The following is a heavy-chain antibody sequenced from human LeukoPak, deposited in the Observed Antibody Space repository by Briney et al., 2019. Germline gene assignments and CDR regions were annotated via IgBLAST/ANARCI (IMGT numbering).Heavy chain of an antibody. Sequence: SETLSLTCTVSGGSISIGDYYWSWIRQPPGKGLEWIGYIYYSGSTYYNPSLKSRVTISVDTSKNQFSLKLSSVTAADTAVYYCARDLPPYYGSGSYDYYYYGMDVWGKGTTVTVSS. D-gene: IGHD3-10*01. CDR2: IYYSGST. CDR1: GGSISIGDYY. V-gene: IGHV4-30-4*01. CDR3: ARDLPPYYGSGSYDYYYYGMDV. J-gene: IGHJ6*04.